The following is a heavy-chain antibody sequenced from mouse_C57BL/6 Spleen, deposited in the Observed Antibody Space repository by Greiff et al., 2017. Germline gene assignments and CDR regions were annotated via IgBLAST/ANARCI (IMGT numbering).Heavy chain of an antibody. CDR2: ISYDGSN. Sequence: DVHLVESGPGLVKPSQSLSLTCSVTGYSITSGYYWNWIRQFPGNKLEWIGYISYDGSNNYNPSLKNRISITRDTSKNQFFLKLNSVTTEDTATYYCARGGYKSNYVYYFDYWGQGTTLTVSS. D-gene: IGHD2-5*01. V-gene: IGHV3-6*01. J-gene: IGHJ2*01. CDR3: ARGGYKSNYVYYFDY. CDR1: GYSITSGYY.